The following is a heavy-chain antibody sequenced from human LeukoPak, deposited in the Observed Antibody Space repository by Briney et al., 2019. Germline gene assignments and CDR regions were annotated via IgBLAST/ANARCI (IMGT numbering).Heavy chain of an antibody. Sequence: SETLSLTCSVSGDSMSSYYWSWIRQPPGKGLEWIGYIYYSGAASYNPSLKSRVTISIDTSKNQFSLNLGSVTAADTAMYYCSRGGSYYRAMMWGQGTMVAVSS. CDR1: GDSMSSYY. V-gene: IGHV4-59*01. CDR2: IYYSGAA. CDR3: SRGGSYYRAMM. D-gene: IGHD3-10*01. J-gene: IGHJ3*01.